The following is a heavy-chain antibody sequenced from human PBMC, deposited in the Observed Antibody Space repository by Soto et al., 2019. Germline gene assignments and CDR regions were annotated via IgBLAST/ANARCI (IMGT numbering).Heavy chain of an antibody. J-gene: IGHJ4*02. CDR1: GFTFSSYA. CDR2: ISGSGGST. V-gene: IGHV3-23*01. CDR3: AKDGAPPPIMTPSNYFDY. D-gene: IGHD3-16*01. Sequence: PGGSLRLSCAASGFTFSSYAMSWVRQAPGKGLEWVSAISGSGGSTYYADSVKGRFTISRDNSKNTLYLQMNSLRAEDTAVYYCAKDGAPPPIMTPSNYFDYWGQGTLVTVSS.